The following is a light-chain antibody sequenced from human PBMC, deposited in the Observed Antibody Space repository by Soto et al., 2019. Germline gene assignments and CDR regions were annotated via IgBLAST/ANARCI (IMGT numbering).Light chain of an antibody. CDR2: GAS. J-gene: IGKJ1*01. V-gene: IGKV1-39*01. CDR3: QQSHSTPWT. Sequence: DIQMTQSPSSLSSSVGDRVTITCRASQTITTYLNWYQQKPGKAPKLLIYGASSLQSGVPSRFGGSGSGTDFTLTISSLQPEDFATYYCQQSHSTPWTFGQGTKVDIK. CDR1: QTITTY.